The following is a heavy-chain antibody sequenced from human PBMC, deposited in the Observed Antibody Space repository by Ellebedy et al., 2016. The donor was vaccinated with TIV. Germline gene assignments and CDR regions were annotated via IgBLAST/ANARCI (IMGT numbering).Heavy chain of an antibody. V-gene: IGHV3-11*01. Sequence: GGSLRLXXAASGFTVSDYDMSWIRLAPGKGLEWVSYISSSGDTIYYADSVKGRCAISRDNAKNSLYLQIGSLRPYDTAVYYCARGPATGPDYWGQGTVVTVSS. J-gene: IGHJ4*02. CDR2: ISSSGDTI. CDR1: GFTVSDYD. D-gene: IGHD6-13*01. CDR3: ARGPATGPDY.